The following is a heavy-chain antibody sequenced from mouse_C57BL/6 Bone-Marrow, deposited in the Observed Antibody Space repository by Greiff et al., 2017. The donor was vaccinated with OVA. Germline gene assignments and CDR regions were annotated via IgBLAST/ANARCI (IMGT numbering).Heavy chain of an antibody. Sequence: QVQLQQSGPELVKPGASVKISCKASGYAFSSSWMNWVKQRPGKGLEWIGRIYPGDGDTNYNGKFKGKATLTADKSSSTAYMQLSSLTSEDSAVYFCARLDLLLYQYAMEYWGQGASVTVSS. CDR1: GYAFSSSW. CDR2: IYPGDGDT. V-gene: IGHV1-82*01. D-gene: IGHD2-12*01. CDR3: ARLDLLLYQYAMEY. J-gene: IGHJ4*01.